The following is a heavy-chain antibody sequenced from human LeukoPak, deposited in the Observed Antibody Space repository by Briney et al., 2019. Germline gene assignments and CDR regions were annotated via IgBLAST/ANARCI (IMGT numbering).Heavy chain of an antibody. V-gene: IGHV4-39*01. J-gene: IGHJ4*02. CDR2: MYYSGST. Sequence: PSETLSLTCTVSGGSIGSSSYYWGWIRQPPGKGLEWIGSMYYSGSTYYSPSLKSRVTISGDTSKSQFSLKLGSVTAADTAVYYCARYYYDSSGDYYLDYWGQGTLVTVSS. CDR1: GGSIGSSSYY. CDR3: ARYYYDSSGDYYLDY. D-gene: IGHD3-22*01.